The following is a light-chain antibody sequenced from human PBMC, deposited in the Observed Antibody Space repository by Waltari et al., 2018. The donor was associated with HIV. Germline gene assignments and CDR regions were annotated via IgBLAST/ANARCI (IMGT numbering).Light chain of an antibody. Sequence: QSVLTQPPSVSAPPAQRFTISCSGTNSNVDITPLSCYQHLPGAAPQLLIFANDQRPLGVPDRFSGSKSGTSASLAISGLRSEDEADYYCAAWADVLSAWVFGGGTKLSVL. V-gene: IGLV1-47*01. CDR2: AND. CDR3: AAWADVLSAWV. CDR1: NSNVDITP. J-gene: IGLJ3*02.